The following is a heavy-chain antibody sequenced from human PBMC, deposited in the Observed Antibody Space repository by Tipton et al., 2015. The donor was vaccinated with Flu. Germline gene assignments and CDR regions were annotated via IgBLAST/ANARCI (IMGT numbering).Heavy chain of an antibody. Sequence: SLRLSCAASGFTFSNYGMTWVRQAPGKGLEWVANINQDGSQKYYVDSVKGRFTISRDNAKNSIFVQMNSLRAEDTAVYYCVRAIAAASSYWGQGTLVTVSS. CDR2: INQDGSQK. CDR3: VRAIAAASSY. D-gene: IGHD6-13*01. J-gene: IGHJ4*02. V-gene: IGHV3-7*03. CDR1: GFTFSNYG.